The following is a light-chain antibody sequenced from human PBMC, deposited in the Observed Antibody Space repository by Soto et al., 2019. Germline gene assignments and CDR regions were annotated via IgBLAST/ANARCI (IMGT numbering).Light chain of an antibody. J-gene: IGKJ4*01. CDR2: GAS. Sequence: EIVLTQSPAILSVSPGERATLSCRASQSISRSLAWYQQKPGQAPRLLIYGASTRATVIPARFSGSGSGTEFTLSVSSLQSEDFAVYYCQQYNNWPLTFGGGTKVDIK. CDR1: QSISRS. CDR3: QQYNNWPLT. V-gene: IGKV3-15*01.